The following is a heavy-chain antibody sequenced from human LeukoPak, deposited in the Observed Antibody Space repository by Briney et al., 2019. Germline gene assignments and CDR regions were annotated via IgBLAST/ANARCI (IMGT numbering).Heavy chain of an antibody. CDR3: ARVYYYDSSGYYRY. V-gene: IGHV4-34*01. J-gene: IGHJ4*02. D-gene: IGHD3-22*01. CDR1: GGSFSGYY. CDR2: INHSGST. Sequence: SETLSLTCAVYGGSFSGYYWSWIRQPPGKGLEWIGEINHSGSTNYNPSLKSRVTMSVDTSKNQFSLKLSSVTAADTAVYYCARVYYYDSSGYYRYWGEGTLVTVSS.